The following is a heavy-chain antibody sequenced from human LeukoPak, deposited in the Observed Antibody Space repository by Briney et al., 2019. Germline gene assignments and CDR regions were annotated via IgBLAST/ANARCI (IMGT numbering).Heavy chain of an antibody. CDR3: AVCGGDCYSDGYYYYYMDV. CDR1: GYTFTSYY. CDR2: INPSGGST. Sequence: GASVKVSCKASGYTFTSYYMHWVRQAPGQGLEWMGIINPSGGSTSYAQKFQGRVTMTRDTATRTVYKELSSLRSEDTAVYYCAVCGGDCYSDGYYYYYMDVWGKGTTVTVSS. V-gene: IGHV1-46*03. J-gene: IGHJ6*03. D-gene: IGHD2-21*01.